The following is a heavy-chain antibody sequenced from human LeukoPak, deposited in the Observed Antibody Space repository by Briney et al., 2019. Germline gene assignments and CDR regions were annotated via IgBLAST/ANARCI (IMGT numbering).Heavy chain of an antibody. CDR1: GFTFNNYP. CDR2: IGYDGRFK. J-gene: IGHJ4*02. Sequence: GTSLRLSCATSGFTFNNYPMHWVRQAPGKGLEWVAVIGYDGRFKFHSDSVKGRFTIFRDDSKNTLYLQMNSLRPEDTAVYYCARDPRTGSPDYFDYWGQGTLVTVST. V-gene: IGHV3-30*04. D-gene: IGHD3-10*01. CDR3: ARDPRTGSPDYFDY.